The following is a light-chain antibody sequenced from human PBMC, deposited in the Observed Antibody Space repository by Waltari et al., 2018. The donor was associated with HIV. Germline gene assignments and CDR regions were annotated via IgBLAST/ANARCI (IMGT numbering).Light chain of an antibody. CDR2: GAA. Sequence: EKVMTQSPATLSVSPGERATLACRASQPINNDLACYQQKPGQAPQLLVYGAATRAAGVPDRFSGSGSGTEVSLTISSLQSEDLAIYYCQQYNNLPQTFGQGTKVEIK. CDR1: QPINND. CDR3: QQYNNLPQT. J-gene: IGKJ2*01. V-gene: IGKV3-15*01.